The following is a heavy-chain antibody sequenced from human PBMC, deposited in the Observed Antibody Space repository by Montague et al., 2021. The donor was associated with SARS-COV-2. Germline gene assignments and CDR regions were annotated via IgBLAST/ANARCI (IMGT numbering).Heavy chain of an antibody. V-gene: IGHV2-70*11. CDR2: IAWDDDK. CDR3: AREYSSGVYFDY. D-gene: IGHD6-19*01. Sequence: PALVKPTQTLTLTCTFSGFSLSTSGMCVSWIRQPPGKALEWLARIAWDDDKYYSTSLKTRLTISKDTPKNQVVLTMTNMDPVDTATYYCAREYSSGVYFDYWGQGTLVTVSS. CDR1: GFSLSTSGMC. J-gene: IGHJ4*02.